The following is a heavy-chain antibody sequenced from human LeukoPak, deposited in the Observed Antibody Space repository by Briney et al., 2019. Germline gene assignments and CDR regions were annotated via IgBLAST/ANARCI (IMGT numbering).Heavy chain of an antibody. J-gene: IGHJ3*02. D-gene: IGHD6-13*01. CDR2: ISYDGSNK. V-gene: IGHV3-30*03. Sequence: PGRSLRLSCAASGFTFSSYGMHWVRQAPGKGLEWVAVISYDGSNKYYADSVKGRFTISRDNSKNTLYLQMNSLRAEDTAVYYCARDVLIAADGVIRLDAFDIWGQGTVVTVSS. CDR1: GFTFSSYG. CDR3: ARDVLIAADGVIRLDAFDI.